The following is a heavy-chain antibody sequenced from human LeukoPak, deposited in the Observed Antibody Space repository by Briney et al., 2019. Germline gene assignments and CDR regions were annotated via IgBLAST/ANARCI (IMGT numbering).Heavy chain of an antibody. CDR1: GYSISSGYY. CDR3: ARSVVVAGTYAFDI. D-gene: IGHD2-21*01. CDR2: IYHSGST. Sequence: SETLSLTCTVSGYSISSGYYWGWIRQPPGKGLEWIGSIYHSGSTYYNPSLKSRVTISVVTSKNQFSLKLSSVTAADTAVYYCARSVVVAGTYAFDIWGQGTMVTVSS. V-gene: IGHV4-38-2*02. J-gene: IGHJ3*02.